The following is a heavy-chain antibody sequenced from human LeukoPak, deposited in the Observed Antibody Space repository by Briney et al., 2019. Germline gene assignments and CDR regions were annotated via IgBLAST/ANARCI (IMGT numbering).Heavy chain of an antibody. CDR3: ARRGLPDS. J-gene: IGHJ5*01. CDR2: IKEDGSDK. CDR1: GFTFNTYW. Sequence: PGGSLRLSCAASGFTFNTYWMSWARQAPGKGLEWVANIKEDGSDKYYVDSMKGRFTISRDNAKNSLYLQMNSLRAEDTAVYYCARRGLPDSWGQGTLVTVSS. V-gene: IGHV3-7*05. D-gene: IGHD2-15*01.